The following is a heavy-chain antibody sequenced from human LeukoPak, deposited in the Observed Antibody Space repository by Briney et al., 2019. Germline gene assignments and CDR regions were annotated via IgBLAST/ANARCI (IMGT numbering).Heavy chain of an antibody. J-gene: IGHJ4*02. CDR2: INHSGST. CDR1: GFSFSGSW. V-gene: IGHV4-34*01. Sequence: PGGSLRLSCAASGFSFSGSWMNWVRQPPGKGLEWIGEINHSGSTNYNPSLKSRVTISVDTSKNQFSLKLSSVTAADTAVYYCARGPATDIVLMVYAMSRHFDYWGQGTLVTVSS. CDR3: ARGPATDIVLMVYAMSRHFDY. D-gene: IGHD2-8*01.